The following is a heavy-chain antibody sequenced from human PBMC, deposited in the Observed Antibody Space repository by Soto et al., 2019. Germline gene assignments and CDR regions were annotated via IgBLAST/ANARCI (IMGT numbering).Heavy chain of an antibody. Sequence: SETLSLTCTVSGGSISSGGYYWSWIRHHPGKGLEWIGYIYYSGSTYYNPSLKSRVTISVDTSKNQFSLKLSSVTAADTAVYYCARERKGGYYDILTGYYSFDYWGQGTLVTVSS. V-gene: IGHV4-31*03. CDR2: IYYSGST. CDR1: GGSISSGGYY. D-gene: IGHD3-9*01. CDR3: ARERKGGYYDILTGYYSFDY. J-gene: IGHJ4*02.